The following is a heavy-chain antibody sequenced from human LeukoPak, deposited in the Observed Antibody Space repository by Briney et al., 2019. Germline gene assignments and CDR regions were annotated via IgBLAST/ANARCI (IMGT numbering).Heavy chain of an antibody. CDR3: ARGYNFWSGSHFDY. V-gene: IGHV4-34*01. D-gene: IGHD3-3*01. CDR1: GGSFSGYY. Sequence: SETLSLTCAVYGGSFSGYYWSWIRQPPGKGLEWIGEINHSGSTNYNPSLKSRVTMSVDTSKNQFSLKLSSVTAADTAVYYCARGYNFWSGSHFDYWGQGTLVTVSS. CDR2: INHSGST. J-gene: IGHJ4*02.